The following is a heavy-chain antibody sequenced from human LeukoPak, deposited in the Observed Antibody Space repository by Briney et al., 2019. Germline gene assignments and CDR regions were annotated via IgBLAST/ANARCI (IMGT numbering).Heavy chain of an antibody. CDR2: INPNSGGT. CDR1: GYTFTGYY. Sequence: ASVKVSCKASGYTFTGYYMHWVRQAPGQGLEWMGWINPNSGGTNYAQKFQGRVTMTRDTSISTAYMELSRLRSDDTAVYYCAREYYDNRGYFPGFLGTYFWGQGTLVPGSS. CDR3: AREYYDNRGYFPGFLGTYF. J-gene: IGHJ4*03. D-gene: IGHD3-22*01. V-gene: IGHV1-2*02.